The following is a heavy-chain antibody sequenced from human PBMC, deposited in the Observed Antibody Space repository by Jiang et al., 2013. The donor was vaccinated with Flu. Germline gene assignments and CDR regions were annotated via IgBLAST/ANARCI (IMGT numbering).Heavy chain of an antibody. CDR1: SSYA. CDR3: AKELVVVAAPTLGY. J-gene: IGHJ4*02. CDR2: ISGSGGST. Sequence: SSYAMSWSARLRGKGLEWVSAISGSGGSTYYADSVKGRFTISRDNSKNTLYLQMNSLRAEDTAVYYCAKELVVVAAPTLGYWGQGTLVTVSS. V-gene: IGHV3-23*01. D-gene: IGHD2-15*01.